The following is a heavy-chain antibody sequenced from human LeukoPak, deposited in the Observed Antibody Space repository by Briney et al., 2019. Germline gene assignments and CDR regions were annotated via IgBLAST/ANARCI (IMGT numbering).Heavy chain of an antibody. CDR2: INPSGGST. J-gene: IGHJ4*02. CDR1: GYTFTSYY. V-gene: IGHV1-46*01. D-gene: IGHD5-18*01. Sequence: ASVKVSCKASGYTFTSYYMHWVRQAPGQGLEWMGIINPSGGSTSYAQKFQGRVTMTRDTSTSTVYMELSSLRSEDTAVYYCAKDSGGYSYGLAFDYWGQGTLVTVSS. CDR3: AKDSGGYSYGLAFDY.